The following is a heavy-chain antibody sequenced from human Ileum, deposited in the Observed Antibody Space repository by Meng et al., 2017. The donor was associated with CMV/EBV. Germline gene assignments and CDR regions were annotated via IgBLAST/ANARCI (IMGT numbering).Heavy chain of an antibody. Sequence: GGAPVPPGVPWRVSCVDFGLTFTTDWMHWVRQAAGKGPMEVSYIDSGGCTKYADSVKGRFTITRDNAKNTVYLQMNSLRAEDTAVYYCVRVYDSSGYYYYWGQGTLVTVSS. V-gene: IGHV3-74*03. CDR2: IDSGGCT. CDR1: GLTFTTDW. D-gene: IGHD3-22*01. J-gene: IGHJ4*02. CDR3: VRVYDSSGYYYY.